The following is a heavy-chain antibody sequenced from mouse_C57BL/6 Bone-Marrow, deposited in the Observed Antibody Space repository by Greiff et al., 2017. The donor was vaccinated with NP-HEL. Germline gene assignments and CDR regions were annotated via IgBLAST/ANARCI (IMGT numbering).Heavy chain of an antibody. CDR1: GFSLSTFGMG. Sequence: QVTLKVSGPGILQPSQTLSLTCSFSGFSLSTFGMGVGWIRQPSGKGLEWLAHIWWDDDKYYNPALKSRLTTSKDTSKNQVYLNIANVDAADTATYYCARITVVAPIYFDYWGQGTTLTVSS. J-gene: IGHJ2*01. CDR3: ARITVVAPIYFDY. CDR2: IWWDDDK. V-gene: IGHV8-8*01. D-gene: IGHD1-1*01.